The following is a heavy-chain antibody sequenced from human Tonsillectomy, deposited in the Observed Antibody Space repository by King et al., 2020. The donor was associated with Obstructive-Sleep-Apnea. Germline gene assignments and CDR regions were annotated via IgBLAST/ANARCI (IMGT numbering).Heavy chain of an antibody. D-gene: IGHD3-16*01. Sequence: VQLVESGGGFVQPGGSLRLSCAASGFAYSDYDMHWVRQVTGKGLEWVSVFGTAGETYYADSVKGRFIISRENAENSLYLQMNSLRVDDTAVYFCTRGGSISTSGEFDYWGQGTLVTVSS. V-gene: IGHV3-13*04. CDR1: GFAYSDYD. J-gene: IGHJ4*02. CDR2: FGTAGET. CDR3: TRGGSISTSGEFDY.